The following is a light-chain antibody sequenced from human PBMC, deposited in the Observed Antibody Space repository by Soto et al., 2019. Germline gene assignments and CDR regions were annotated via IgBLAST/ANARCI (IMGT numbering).Light chain of an antibody. CDR2: DAS. Sequence: EIVLTQSPATLSLSPGERATLSCRASQSVGSFLAWYQQKSGQTPRLLIYDASNRATGIPARFSGSGSGTDFTLTISSLEPEDFAVYYCQHRSNWLGTFRPGTKVDIK. CDR3: QHRSNWLGT. V-gene: IGKV3-11*01. CDR1: QSVGSF. J-gene: IGKJ3*01.